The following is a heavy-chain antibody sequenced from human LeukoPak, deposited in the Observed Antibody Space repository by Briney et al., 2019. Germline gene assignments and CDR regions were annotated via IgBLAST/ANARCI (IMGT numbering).Heavy chain of an antibody. CDR3: ARDVLGYCTNGVCYNGWFDP. Sequence: SETLSLTCTVSGGSISSYYWSWIRQPPGKGLEWIGYIYYSGSTNYNPSLKSRVTISVDTSKNQFSLKLSSVTAADTAVHYCARDVLGYCTNGVCYNGWFDPWGQGTLVTVSS. D-gene: IGHD2-8*01. V-gene: IGHV4-59*01. CDR2: IYYSGST. CDR1: GGSISSYY. J-gene: IGHJ5*02.